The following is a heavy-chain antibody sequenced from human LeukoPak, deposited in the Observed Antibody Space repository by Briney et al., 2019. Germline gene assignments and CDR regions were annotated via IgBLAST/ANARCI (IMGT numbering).Heavy chain of an antibody. Sequence: GGSLRLSCAASGFTFSSYGTHWVRQAPGKGLEGVAFIRYDGSNKYYADSVKGRFTISRDNSKNTLYLQMNSLRAEDTAGYYCAKDTGSGATLNPGSFDYWDQGTLVTVSS. CDR2: IRYDGSNK. V-gene: IGHV3-30*02. J-gene: IGHJ4*02. D-gene: IGHD1-26*01. CDR3: AKDTGSGATLNPGSFDY. CDR1: GFTFSSYG.